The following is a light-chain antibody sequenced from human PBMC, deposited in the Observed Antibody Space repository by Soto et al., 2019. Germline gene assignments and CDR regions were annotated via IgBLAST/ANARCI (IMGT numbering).Light chain of an antibody. CDR1: QFVSSN. V-gene: IGKV3D-15*01. CDR2: GAS. CDR3: QQYQNWPTIT. J-gene: IGKJ5*01. Sequence: EIVMTQSPVTLSVSPGERATLSFRASQFVSSNLAWYQQKPGQAHRLLIYGASTRATGIPARFSGSGSGTEFTLTISNLQSEDFAVYFCQQYQNWPTITFGQGTRLEIK.